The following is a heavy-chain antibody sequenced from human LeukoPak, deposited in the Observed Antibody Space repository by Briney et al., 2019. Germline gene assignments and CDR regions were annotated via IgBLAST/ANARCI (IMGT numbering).Heavy chain of an antibody. J-gene: IGHJ5*02. CDR2: IYPGDSDT. CDR1: GYSFTSYW. CDR3: ARTPNDYSGGFDP. V-gene: IGHV5-51*01. Sequence: LGESLKISCKGSGYSFTSYWIGWVRQMPGKGLEWMGIIYPGDSDTRYSPSFQGQVTISADKSISTAYLQWSSLKALDTAMYYCARTPNDYSGGFDPWGQGTLVTVSS. D-gene: IGHD4-11*01.